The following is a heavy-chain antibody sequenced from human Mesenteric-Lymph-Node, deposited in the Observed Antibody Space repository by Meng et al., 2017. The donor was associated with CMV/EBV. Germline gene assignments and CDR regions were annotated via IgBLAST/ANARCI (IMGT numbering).Heavy chain of an antibody. CDR2: VYNDGTT. D-gene: IGHD5-12*01. J-gene: IGHJ5*02. CDR1: RSVSSH. CDR3: ARGWGGYPSYRTQYNLLHP. Sequence: RSVSSHWAWIRQYPEKGLQWIANVYNDGTTYYNPSLKSRVSASLDMSGNQFSLQLRSVTAADTAVYFCARGWGGYPSYRTQYNLLHPWGQGALVTVSS. V-gene: IGHV4-39*07.